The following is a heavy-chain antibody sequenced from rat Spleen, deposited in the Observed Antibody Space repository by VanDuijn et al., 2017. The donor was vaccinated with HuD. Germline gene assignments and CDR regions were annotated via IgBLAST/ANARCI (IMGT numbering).Heavy chain of an antibody. V-gene: IGHV5-7*01. D-gene: IGHD1-12*02. Sequence: EVQLVESGGGLVQPGRSLKLSCAASGFTFSDYNMAWVRQAPKKSLEWVATITYDGSSTYYRDSVKGRFTISRHNAKTTQYLQMDSLRSEDTATYYCARRHYDGAYGYFDFWGPGTMVTVSS. J-gene: IGHJ1*01. CDR1: GFTFSDYN. CDR2: ITYDGSST. CDR3: ARRHYDGAYGYFDF.